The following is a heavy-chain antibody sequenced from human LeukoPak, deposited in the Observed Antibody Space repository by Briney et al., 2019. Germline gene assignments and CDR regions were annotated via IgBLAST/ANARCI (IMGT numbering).Heavy chain of an antibody. CDR2: IYYSGGT. CDR1: GGSISSSSYY. D-gene: IGHD1-26*01. J-gene: IGHJ4*02. V-gene: IGHV4-39*07. Sequence: SETLSLTCTVSGGSISSSSYYWGWIRQPPGKGLEWIGSIYYSGGTYYNPSLKSRVTISVDTSKNQFSLKLSSVTAADTAVYYCARASGGSYRGGYFDYWGQGTLVTVSS. CDR3: ARASGGSYRGGYFDY.